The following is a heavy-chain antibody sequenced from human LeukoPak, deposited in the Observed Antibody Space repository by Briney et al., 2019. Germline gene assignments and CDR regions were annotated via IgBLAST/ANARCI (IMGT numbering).Heavy chain of an antibody. CDR3: ARDGIDYYDSSGYYFDY. D-gene: IGHD3-22*01. J-gene: IGHJ4*02. V-gene: IGHV1-3*01. Sequence: KFQGRVTITRDTSASTAYMELSSLRSEDTAVYYCARDGIDYYDSSGYYFDYWGQGTLVTVSS.